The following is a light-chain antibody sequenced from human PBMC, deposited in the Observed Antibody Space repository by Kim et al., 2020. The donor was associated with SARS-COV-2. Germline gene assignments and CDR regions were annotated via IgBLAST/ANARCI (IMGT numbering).Light chain of an antibody. V-gene: IGKV1-33*01. CDR3: QQYENLPLT. CDR2: DAS. Sequence: ASVGDRVTITCQASQDIRKYLTWYQQKPGRAPKLLIYDASNLETGVPSRFSGSGSGTDFTFTISSLQSEDVATYYCQQYENLPLTFGGGTKVDIK. CDR1: QDIRKY. J-gene: IGKJ4*01.